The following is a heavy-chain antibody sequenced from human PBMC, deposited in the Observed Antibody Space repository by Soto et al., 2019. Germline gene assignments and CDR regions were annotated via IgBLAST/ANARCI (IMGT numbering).Heavy chain of an antibody. V-gene: IGHV3-30*18. CDR1: GFTFSSYG. Sequence: QVQLVESGGGVVQPGRSLRLSCAASGFTFSSYGMHWVRKVPGKGLEWVAVIKYDGSNKYYADSVKGRFTISRDNSKNTLYLQMNSLRAEDTAVYYGAKDASLYFDWVLPDYWGQGTLVTVSS. CDR3: AKDASLYFDWVLPDY. CDR2: IKYDGSNK. D-gene: IGHD3-9*01. J-gene: IGHJ4*02.